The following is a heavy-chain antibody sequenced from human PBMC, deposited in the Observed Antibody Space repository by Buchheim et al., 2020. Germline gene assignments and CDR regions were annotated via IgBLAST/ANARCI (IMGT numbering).Heavy chain of an antibody. CDR3: ARAHIVVVVAATSGLMDV. Sequence: QVQLQQWGAGLLKPSETLSLTCAVYGGSFSGYYWSWIRQPPGKGLEWIGYIYYSGSTNYNPSLKSRVTISVDTSKNQFSLKLSSVTAADTAVYYCARAHIVVVVAATSGLMDVWGQGTT. CDR2: IYYSGST. J-gene: IGHJ6*02. CDR1: GGSFSGYY. D-gene: IGHD2-15*01. V-gene: IGHV4-34*01.